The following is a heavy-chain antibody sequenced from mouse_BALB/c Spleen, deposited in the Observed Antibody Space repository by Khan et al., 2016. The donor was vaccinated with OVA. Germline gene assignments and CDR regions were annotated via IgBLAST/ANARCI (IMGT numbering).Heavy chain of an antibody. CDR3: ARYDYVLGGAVDY. CDR1: GYTFTTYY. V-gene: IGHV1S56*01. D-gene: IGHD2-4*01. CDR2: IYPGSFNT. Sequence: QVQLQQSGPELVKPGASVRLSCKASGYTFTTYYIHWVKQRPGQGLEWIGWIYPGSFNTNYSEKFKGKTTLTADTSSSPAYLQLSSLTSEDSAVYFGARYDYVLGGAVDYWGQGTSVTVSA. J-gene: IGHJ4*01.